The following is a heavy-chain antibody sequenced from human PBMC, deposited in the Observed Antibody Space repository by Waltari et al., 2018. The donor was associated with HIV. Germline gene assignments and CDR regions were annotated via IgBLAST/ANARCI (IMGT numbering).Heavy chain of an antibody. J-gene: IGHJ5*02. CDR2: IASSGNT. CDR1: GGSISSDDDY. CDR3: ARGTAARSPLNNGFDP. V-gene: IGHV4-31*03. Sequence: QVQLQESGPGVVKPSQTLSLTCPVSGGSISSDDDYWSWIRQHPGEGLEWIGYIASSGNTSYNPSLKSRVTISVDTSKNQFSLNLSSVTAADTAMYYCARGTAARSPLNNGFDPWGQGTLVTVSS. D-gene: IGHD6-6*01.